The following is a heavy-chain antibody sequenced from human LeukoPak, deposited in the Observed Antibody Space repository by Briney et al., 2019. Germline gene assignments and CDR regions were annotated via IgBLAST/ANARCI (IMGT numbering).Heavy chain of an antibody. CDR1: GFTFSSYS. V-gene: IGHV3-21*01. D-gene: IGHD4-23*01. Sequence: PGGSLRLSCAASGFTFSSYSMNWVRQAPGKGLEWVSSISSSSSYIYYADSVKGRFTISRDNAKNSLYLQMNSLRAEDTAVYYCARDLSAVVRPFDYWGQGTLVTVSS. CDR3: ARDLSAVVRPFDY. J-gene: IGHJ4*02. CDR2: ISSSSSYI.